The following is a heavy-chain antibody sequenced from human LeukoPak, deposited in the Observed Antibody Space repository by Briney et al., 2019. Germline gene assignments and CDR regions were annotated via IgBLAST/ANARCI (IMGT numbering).Heavy chain of an antibody. Sequence: GGSLRLSCAASGFTFSSYSMNWVRQAPGKGREWVSSISSSSSYIYYADSVKGRFTISRDNAKNSLYLQMNSLRAEDTAAYYCARDSYYDSSGYYEWFDPWGQGTLVTVSS. D-gene: IGHD3-22*01. CDR2: ISSSSSYI. CDR3: ARDSYYDSSGYYEWFDP. J-gene: IGHJ5*02. V-gene: IGHV3-21*01. CDR1: GFTFSSYS.